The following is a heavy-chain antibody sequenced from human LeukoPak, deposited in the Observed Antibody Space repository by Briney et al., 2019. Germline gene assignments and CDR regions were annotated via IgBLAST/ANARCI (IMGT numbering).Heavy chain of an antibody. J-gene: IGHJ4*02. D-gene: IGHD3-22*01. V-gene: IGHV3-48*01. Sequence: GGSLTLSCTVSGYTLRSYSMNWVRQAPGKGREGVSYINSSSSAIYYAASVTCRFTISRDKAKKSLYLQMNSLRAEDTAVYYCARAPLHDSSGPYFDYWGQGTLVTVSS. CDR2: INSSSSAI. CDR3: ARAPLHDSSGPYFDY. CDR1: GYTLRSYS.